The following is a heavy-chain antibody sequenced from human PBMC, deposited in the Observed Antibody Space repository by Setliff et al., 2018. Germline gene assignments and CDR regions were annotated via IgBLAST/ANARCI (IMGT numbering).Heavy chain of an antibody. J-gene: IGHJ4*02. V-gene: IGHV1-46*01. CDR3: ARAGDAATNRKGVFEF. Sequence: ASVKVSCKASGYTFTYFGVSWLRLAPGQGLEWRGIINPSGSRLSYAEKFQGRVTMTRDTSTSTIYMELSSLIYDDTAVYYCARAGDAATNRKGVFEFWGQGTLVTVSS. CDR2: INPSGSRL. D-gene: IGHD1-26*01. CDR1: GYTFTYFG.